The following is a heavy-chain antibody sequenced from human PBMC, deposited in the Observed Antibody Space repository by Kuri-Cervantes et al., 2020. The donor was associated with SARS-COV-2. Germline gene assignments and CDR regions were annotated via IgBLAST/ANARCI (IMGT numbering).Heavy chain of an antibody. Sequence: GESLKISCAASGFTFSSYEMNWVRQASGKGLEWVSYISSSGSTIYYADSVKGRFTISRDNAKNSLYLQMNSLRAEDTAVYYCARAPAAKYVDWWGQDAFDIWGQGTMVTVSS. CDR1: GFTFSSYE. CDR2: ISSSGSTI. J-gene: IGHJ3*02. CDR3: ARAPAAKYVDWWGQDAFDI. D-gene: IGHD2-15*01. V-gene: IGHV3-48*03.